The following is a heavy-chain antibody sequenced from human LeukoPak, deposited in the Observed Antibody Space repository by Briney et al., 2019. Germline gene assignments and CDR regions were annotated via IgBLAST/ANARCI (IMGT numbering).Heavy chain of an antibody. D-gene: IGHD2/OR15-2a*01. CDR3: AKSEIVTQKIVDY. CDR2: ISYDGSNK. J-gene: IGHJ4*02. V-gene: IGHV3-30-3*02. Sequence: GRSLRLSCAASGSTFSSYAMHWVRQAPGKGLEWVAVISYDGSNKYYADSVKGRFTISRDNSKNTLYLQMNSLRAEDTAVYYCAKSEIVTQKIVDYWGQGTLVTVSS. CDR1: GSTFSSYA.